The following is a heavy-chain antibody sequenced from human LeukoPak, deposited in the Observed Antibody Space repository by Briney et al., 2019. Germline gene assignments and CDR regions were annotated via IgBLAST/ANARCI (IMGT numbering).Heavy chain of an antibody. CDR1: GFTFDDYA. Sequence: GGFLRLSCAASGFTFDDYAMHWVRQAPGKGLEWVSGMSWNSGSIVYADSVKGRFTISRDNAKNSLYLQMNSLRAEDTALYYCAKDRTDCSGGSCYSLYYYYYMDVWGKGTTVTVSS. D-gene: IGHD2-15*01. V-gene: IGHV3-9*01. CDR3: AKDRTDCSGGSCYSLYYYYYMDV. J-gene: IGHJ6*03. CDR2: MSWNSGSI.